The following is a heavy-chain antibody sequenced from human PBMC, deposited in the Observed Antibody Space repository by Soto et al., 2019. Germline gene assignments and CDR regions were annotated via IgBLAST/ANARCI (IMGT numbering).Heavy chain of an antibody. CDR3: ATNHRAVTIDYYSYGLDV. J-gene: IGHJ6*02. CDR2: TIPIFGTT. V-gene: IGHV1-69*01. Sequence: QVQLVQSGAEVKKPGSSVKVSCEASGGTFKTYSINWVRQAPGQGVEWMGGTIPIFGTTNYAQKFRGRVTITADESTSTAYMELSSLRSDDTAVYYCATNHRAVTIDYYSYGLDVWGQGTTLTVSS. D-gene: IGHD4-17*01. CDR1: GGTFKTYS.